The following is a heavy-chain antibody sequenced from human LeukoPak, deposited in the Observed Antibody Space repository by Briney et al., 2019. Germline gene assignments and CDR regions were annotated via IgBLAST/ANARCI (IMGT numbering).Heavy chain of an antibody. D-gene: IGHD3-3*01. V-gene: IGHV4-34*01. Sequence: PSETLSLTCAVYGGSFSGYYWSWIRQPPGKGLEWIGEINHSGSTNYNPSLKSRVTISVDTSKNQFSLKLSSVTAADTAVYYCASLPYYDFWSGYFPFDYWGQGTLVTVSS. CDR1: GGSFSGYY. CDR3: ASLPYYDFWSGYFPFDY. CDR2: INHSGST. J-gene: IGHJ4*02.